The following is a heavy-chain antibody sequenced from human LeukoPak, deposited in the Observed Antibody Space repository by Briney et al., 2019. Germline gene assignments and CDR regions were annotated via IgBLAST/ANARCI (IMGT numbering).Heavy chain of an antibody. V-gene: IGHV4-59*01. CDR3: ARDIPVVVVAANLRRGWFDP. CDR2: LYSSGST. D-gene: IGHD2-15*01. J-gene: IGHJ5*02. CDR1: GGSINNYY. Sequence: PSETLSLTCTVSGGSINNYYWSWIRQPPGKGLECIGYLYSSGSTTYNPSLQSRVSISVDTSKNQFSLRLSSVTAADTAVYYCARDIPVVVVAANLRRGWFDPWGQGALVTVSS.